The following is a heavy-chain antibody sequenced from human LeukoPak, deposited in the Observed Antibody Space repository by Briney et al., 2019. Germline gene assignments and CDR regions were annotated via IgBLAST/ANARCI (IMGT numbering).Heavy chain of an antibody. D-gene: IGHD2-2*01. CDR1: GGTFSNYA. V-gene: IGHV1-69*13. J-gene: IGHJ6*03. CDR3: ARPELDIVVVPAATPDYYYYYMDV. CDR2: IIPIFGTA. Sequence: SVKVSCXASGGTFSNYAISWVRQAHGQGLEWMGGIIPIFGTANYAQKFQGRVTITADESTSTAYMELSSLRSEDTAVYYCARPELDIVVVPAATPDYYYYYMDVWGKGTTVTVSS.